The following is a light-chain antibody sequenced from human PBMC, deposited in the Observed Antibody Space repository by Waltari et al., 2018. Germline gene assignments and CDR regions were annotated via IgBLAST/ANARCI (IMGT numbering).Light chain of an antibody. Sequence: QSALTQPASVSGSPGQSITISCTGTSSDVGGYNYVSWYQQHPGKAPKVMIFDVSNRPSGVSNRFSGPKSVNTASLTISWLQAEDEADYYCSSYTTSSTPYVFGTGTKVTVL. CDR1: SSDVGGYNY. CDR3: SSYTTSSTPYV. J-gene: IGLJ1*01. V-gene: IGLV2-14*03. CDR2: DVS.